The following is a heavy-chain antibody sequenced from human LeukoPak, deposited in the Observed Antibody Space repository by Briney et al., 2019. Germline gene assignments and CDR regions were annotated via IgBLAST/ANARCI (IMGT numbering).Heavy chain of an antibody. D-gene: IGHD3-10*01. CDR1: GYTFTSYA. V-gene: IGHV1-3*01. CDR3: ARDRTRLLWFGEPGNWFDP. J-gene: IGHJ5*02. CDR2: INAGNGNT. Sequence: GASVKVSCKASGYTFTSYAMHWVRQAPGQRLEWMGWINAGNGNTKYSQKFQGRVTITRDTSASTAYMELSSLRSEDTAVYYCARDRTRLLWFGEPGNWFDPWGQGTLVTVSS.